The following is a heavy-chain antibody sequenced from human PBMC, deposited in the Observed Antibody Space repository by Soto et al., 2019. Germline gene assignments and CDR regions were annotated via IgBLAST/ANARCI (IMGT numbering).Heavy chain of an antibody. CDR2: IKSKTDGGTT. CDR3: ARDCSRADCQPPTSDY. CDR1: GFTFSNAW. Sequence: GSLRLSCAAPGFTFSNAWMNWVRQAPGKGLEWVGRIKSKTDGGTTDFAAPVKGRFAISRDDSKNMVYLQMNSLKTEDTAVYYCARDCSRADCQPPTSDYWGTRTLVTGSS. V-gene: IGHV3-15*07. D-gene: IGHD3-10*01. J-gene: IGHJ1*01.